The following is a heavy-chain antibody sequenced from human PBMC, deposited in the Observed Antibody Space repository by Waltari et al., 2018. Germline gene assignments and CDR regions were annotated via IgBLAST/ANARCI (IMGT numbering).Heavy chain of an antibody. CDR1: GFTFSSYG. Sequence: QVQLVESGGGVVQPGRSLRLSCAASGFTFSSYGMHWVRQAPGKGLEWVAVISYDGSNKYEADSVKGRFTISRDNSKNTLYLQMNSLRAEDTAVYYCAKVAYYYDSSGYQDIWGQGTMVTVSS. V-gene: IGHV3-30*18. CDR2: ISYDGSNK. CDR3: AKVAYYYDSSGYQDI. D-gene: IGHD3-22*01. J-gene: IGHJ3*02.